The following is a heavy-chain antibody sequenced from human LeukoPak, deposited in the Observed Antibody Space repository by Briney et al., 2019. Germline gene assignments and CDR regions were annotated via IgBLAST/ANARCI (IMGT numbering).Heavy chain of an antibody. CDR1: GFTFSSYS. Sequence: PGGSLRLSCAASGFTFSSYSINWVRQAPGKGLEWVSSISSSSSYIYYADSVKGRFTISRDNAKNSLYLQMNSLRAEDTAVYYCARDRSQYSSSGEYYFDYWGQGTLVTVSS. V-gene: IGHV3-21*01. CDR2: ISSSSSYI. CDR3: ARDRSQYSSSGEYYFDY. D-gene: IGHD6-6*01. J-gene: IGHJ4*02.